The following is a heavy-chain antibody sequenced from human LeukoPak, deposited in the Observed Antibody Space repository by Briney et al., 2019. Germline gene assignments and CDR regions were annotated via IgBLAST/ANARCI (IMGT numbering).Heavy chain of an antibody. CDR3: ARGPRGIPTVTTSLDY. CDR1: GGSFSGYY. J-gene: IGHJ4*02. V-gene: IGHV4-34*01. D-gene: IGHD4-11*01. Sequence: PSETLSLTCAVYGGSFSGYYWSWIRQPPGKGLEWIGEINHSGSTNYNPSLKSRVTISVGTSKNQFSLKLSSVTAADTAVYYCARGPRGIPTVTTSLDYWGQGTLVTVSS. CDR2: INHSGST.